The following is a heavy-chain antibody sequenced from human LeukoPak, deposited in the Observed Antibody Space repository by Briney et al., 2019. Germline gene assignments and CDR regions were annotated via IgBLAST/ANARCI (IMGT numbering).Heavy chain of an antibody. J-gene: IGHJ4*02. V-gene: IGHV3-30-3*01. CDR3: AGTADY. CDR2: ISYDGSNK. CDR1: GFDFSSNW. Sequence: GGSLRLSCAASGFDFSSNWMHWVRQAPGKGLEWVAVISYDGSNKYYADSVKGRFTISRDNSKNTLYLQMNSLRAEDTAVYYCAGTADYWGQGTLVTVSS. D-gene: IGHD1-1*01.